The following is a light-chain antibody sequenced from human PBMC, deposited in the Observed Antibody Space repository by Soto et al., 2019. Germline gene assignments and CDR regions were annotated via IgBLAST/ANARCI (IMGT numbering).Light chain of an antibody. CDR3: QQYNSYPWT. V-gene: IGKV1-5*01. CDR2: DAS. Sequence: IQMTQSAFTVSASVGDRVTITCRASQSISSWLAWYQQKPGKAPKLLIYDASSLESGVPSRFSGSGSGTEFTLTITSLQPDDFATYYCQQYNSYPWTFGQGTKVDIK. J-gene: IGKJ1*01. CDR1: QSISSW.